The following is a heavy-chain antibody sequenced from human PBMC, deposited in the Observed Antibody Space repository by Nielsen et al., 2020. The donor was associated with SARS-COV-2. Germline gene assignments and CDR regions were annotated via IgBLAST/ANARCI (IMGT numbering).Heavy chain of an antibody. J-gene: IGHJ4*02. CDR1: GITFSTYA. D-gene: IGHD3-16*01. CDR2: ISGSGGST. CDR3: ARVGQFDC. V-gene: IGHV3-23*01. Sequence: GESLKISCAASGITFSTYAMSWVRQAPGKGLEWVSGISGSGGSTYYADSVKGRFTISRDNSKNTLYLQMNSLRAEDTAVYYCARVGQFDCWGQGTLVIVSS.